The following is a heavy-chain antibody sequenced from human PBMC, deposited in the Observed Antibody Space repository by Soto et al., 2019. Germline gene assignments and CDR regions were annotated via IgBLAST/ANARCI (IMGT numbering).Heavy chain of an antibody. CDR3: ARGYYDSSGYLFDS. Sequence: PSETLSLTCTVSGGSISSYYWSWIRQPAGKGLEWIGHIYSSGSTNYNPSLKSRVTMSVDTSKNQFSLKLSSETAADTAVYYCARGYYDSSGYLFDSWGQGTLVNVSS. CDR2: IYSSGST. V-gene: IGHV4-4*07. J-gene: IGHJ4*02. CDR1: GGSISSYY. D-gene: IGHD3-22*01.